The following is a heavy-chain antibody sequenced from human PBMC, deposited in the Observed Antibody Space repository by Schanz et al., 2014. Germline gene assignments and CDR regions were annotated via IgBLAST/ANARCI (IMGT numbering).Heavy chain of an antibody. J-gene: IGHJ4*01. D-gene: IGHD6-19*01. CDR1: GFTFSSYA. CDR2: TNGDGTNA. V-gene: IGHV3-23*01. Sequence: EVQLLDSGGGLVQPGGSLRLSCAASGFTFSSYAMSWVRQAPGKGLEWVSCTNGDGTNAKYADSVKGRFTISRDNAKNSLFLQMNRLRAEDTALYYCAIIGVMVAVAGTRADYWGHGTLVTVSS. CDR3: AIIGVMVAVAGTRADY.